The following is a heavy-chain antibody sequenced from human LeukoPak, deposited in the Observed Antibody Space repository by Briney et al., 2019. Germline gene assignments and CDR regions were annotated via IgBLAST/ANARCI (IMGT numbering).Heavy chain of an antibody. CDR2: INHSGSA. V-gene: IGHV4-34*01. J-gene: IGHJ4*02. D-gene: IGHD3-3*01. Sequence: SETLSLTCAVYGGSFSGYYWSWIRQPPGKGLEWIGEINHSGSANYNPSLKSRVTLSIDKSKNQFSLNLSSVTAADTAVYYCARARRDSGYYKVDYWGQGTLVTVSS. CDR1: GGSFSGYY. CDR3: ARARRDSGYYKVDY.